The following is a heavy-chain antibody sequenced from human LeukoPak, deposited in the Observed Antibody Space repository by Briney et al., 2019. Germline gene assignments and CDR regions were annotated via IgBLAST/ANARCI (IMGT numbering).Heavy chain of an antibody. CDR1: GFTFSNYG. CDR2: ISYDGSNT. Sequence: GGSLRLSCAASGFTFSNYGMHWVRQAPGKGLEWVAVISYDGSNTYYADSVKGRFTVSRGNSKNTLYLQMNSLRAEDTAVYYCAKGSGAVAATLFDYWGQGTLVTVSS. D-gene: IGHD6-19*01. CDR3: AKGSGAVAATLFDY. J-gene: IGHJ4*02. V-gene: IGHV3-30*18.